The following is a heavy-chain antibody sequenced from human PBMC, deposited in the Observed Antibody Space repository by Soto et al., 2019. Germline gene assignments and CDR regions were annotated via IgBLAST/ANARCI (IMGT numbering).Heavy chain of an antibody. J-gene: IGHJ4*02. V-gene: IGHV4-59*01. CDR1: GGSISSYY. CDR2: IYYSGST. Sequence: SETLSLTCTVSGGSISSYYWSWIRQPPGKGLEWIGYIYYSGSTNYNPSLKSRVTISVDTSKNQFSLKLSSVTAADTAVYYCVSSILTGYYSYWGQGTLVTVSS. CDR3: VSSILTGYYSY. D-gene: IGHD3-9*01.